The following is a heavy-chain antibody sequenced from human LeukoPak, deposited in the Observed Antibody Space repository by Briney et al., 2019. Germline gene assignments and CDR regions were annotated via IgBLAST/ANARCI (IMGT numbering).Heavy chain of an antibody. V-gene: IGHV1-18*04. D-gene: IGHD3-10*01. CDR1: GYTFTNYY. CDR2: ISAYNGNT. CDR3: ARDREEGYYGSGSYSDFDY. Sequence: ASVKVSCKASGYTFTNYYIHWVRQAPGQGLGWMGWISAYNGNTNYAQKLQGRVTMTTDTSTSTAYMELRSLRSDDTAVYYCARDREEGYYGSGSYSDFDYWGQGTLVIVSS. J-gene: IGHJ4*02.